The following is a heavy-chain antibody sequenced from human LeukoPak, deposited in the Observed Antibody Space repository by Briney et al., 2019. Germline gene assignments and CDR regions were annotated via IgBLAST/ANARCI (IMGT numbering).Heavy chain of an antibody. Sequence: SETLSLTCTVSGGSISSYYWSWIRQPAGKGLEWIGRIYTSGSTNYNPSLKSRVTMSVDTSKNQFSLKLSSVTAADTAVYYCARGRPWSYNPYYFDYWGQGTLVTVSS. CDR3: ARGRPWSYNPYYFDY. J-gene: IGHJ4*02. D-gene: IGHD4/OR15-4a*01. CDR1: GGSISSYY. V-gene: IGHV4-4*07. CDR2: IYTSGST.